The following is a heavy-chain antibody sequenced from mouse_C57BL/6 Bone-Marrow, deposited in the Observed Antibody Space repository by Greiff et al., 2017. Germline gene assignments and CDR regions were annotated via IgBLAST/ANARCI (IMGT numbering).Heavy chain of an antibody. V-gene: IGHV14-4*01. D-gene: IGHD2-2*01. CDR3: TWRLLWLRRGLDY. J-gene: IGHJ2*01. Sequence: EVQLVESGAELVRPGASVKLSCTASGFNIKDDYMHWVKQRPEQGLEWIGWIDPENGDTEYASKFQGKATITADTSSNTAYLQLSSLTSEDTAVYYCTWRLLWLRRGLDYWGQGTTLTVSS. CDR2: IDPENGDT. CDR1: GFNIKDDY.